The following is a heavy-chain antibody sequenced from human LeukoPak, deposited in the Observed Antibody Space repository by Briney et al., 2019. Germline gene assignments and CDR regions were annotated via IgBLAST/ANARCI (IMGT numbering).Heavy chain of an antibody. CDR3: ARWSSSSAGAFDI. CDR2: INHSGST. J-gene: IGHJ3*02. Sequence: SETLSLTCTVSGYSISSGYYWGWIRPPPGKGLEWIGEINHSGSTNYNPSLKSRVTISVDTSKNQFSLKLSSVTAADTAVYYCARWSSSSAGAFDIWGQGTMVTVSS. V-gene: IGHV4-38-2*02. CDR1: GYSISSGYY. D-gene: IGHD6-6*01.